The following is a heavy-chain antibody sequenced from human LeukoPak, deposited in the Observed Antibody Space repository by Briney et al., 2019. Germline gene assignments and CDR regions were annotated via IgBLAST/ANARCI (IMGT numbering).Heavy chain of an antibody. V-gene: IGHV3-74*01. J-gene: IGHJ4*02. CDR3: ARGATYNGSPGY. D-gene: IGHD1-26*01. Sequence: PGGSLRLSCVDPGFTFSSYWMRWVRQAPGKGLVWVSRISNDGSSTTYADSVEGRFTISSDNAKNTLYLQMNSLRAEDTAVYYCARGATYNGSPGYWGQGTLVTVSS. CDR1: GFTFSSYW. CDR2: ISNDGSST.